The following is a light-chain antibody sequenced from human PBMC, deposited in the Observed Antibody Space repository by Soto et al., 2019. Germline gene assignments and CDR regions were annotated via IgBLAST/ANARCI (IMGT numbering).Light chain of an antibody. Sequence: EIVLTQSPGTLSLSPGERATLSCRASQSISSNHLAWYQQKPGQAPRLLIYGSSTRATGIPDRVSASGSGTDFSLTISRLEPEDSAVYLCQQYGCLPAYTFGQGTKVEIK. CDR3: QQYGCLPAYT. CDR2: GSS. V-gene: IGKV3-20*01. CDR1: QSISSNH. J-gene: IGKJ2*01.